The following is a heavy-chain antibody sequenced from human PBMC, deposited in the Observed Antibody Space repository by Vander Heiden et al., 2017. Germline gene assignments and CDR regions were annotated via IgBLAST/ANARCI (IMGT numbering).Heavy chain of an antibody. V-gene: IGHV3-23*01. D-gene: IGHD3-22*01. CDR3: AKDVWGTSGYYPDY. J-gene: IGHJ4*02. CDR1: GFLFNNYA. Sequence: EVHLLESGGGLVQPGGSLRLSCAASGFLFNNYAMSWVRQAPGKGLEWVSGISGRGGSPRYADSVEGRFTISRDNSKNTLYLQMDTLRAEDTAVYYCAKDVWGTSGYYPDYWGQGTLVAVSS. CDR2: ISGRGGSP.